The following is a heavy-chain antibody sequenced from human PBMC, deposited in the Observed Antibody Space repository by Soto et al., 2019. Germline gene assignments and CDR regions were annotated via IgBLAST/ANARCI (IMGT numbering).Heavy chain of an antibody. D-gene: IGHD5-18*01. CDR2: IYYSGST. V-gene: IGHV4-59*08. J-gene: IGHJ4*02. CDR1: GGSISSYY. CDR3: ARRDTATDFDY. Sequence: SETLSLTCTVSGGSISSYYWSWIRQPPGKGLEWIGYIYYSGSTNYNPSLKSRVTISVDTSKNQFSLKLSSVTAADTAVYYCARRDTATDFDYWGQGTLVTGLL.